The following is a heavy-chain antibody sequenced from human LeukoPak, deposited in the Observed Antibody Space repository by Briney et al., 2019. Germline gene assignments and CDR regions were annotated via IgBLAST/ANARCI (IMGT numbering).Heavy chain of an antibody. V-gene: IGHV4-39*07. Sequence: PSETLSLTCTVSGGSTSSSSYYWGWIRQPPGKGLEWIGSIYYSGSAYYNPSLTGRVTISIDTSKKQFSLKLSSVTAADTAVYYCARENYYNTSGVTDYWGQGTLVTVSS. D-gene: IGHD3-22*01. CDR3: ARENYYNTSGVTDY. CDR2: IYYSGSA. J-gene: IGHJ4*02. CDR1: GGSTSSSSYY.